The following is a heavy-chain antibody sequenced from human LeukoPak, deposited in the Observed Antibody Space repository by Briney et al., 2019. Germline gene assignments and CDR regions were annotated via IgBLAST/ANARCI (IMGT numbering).Heavy chain of an antibody. Sequence: SETLSLTCAVYGGSFSAYYWSWIRQPPGEGLEWIGEINHSGSTYYNPSLKSRVTISVDTSKNQFSLKLSSVTAADTAVYYCARDPYSYGYRYFDYWGQGTLVTVSS. J-gene: IGHJ4*02. CDR3: ARDPYSYGYRYFDY. CDR2: INHSGST. V-gene: IGHV4-34*01. D-gene: IGHD5-18*01. CDR1: GGSFSAYY.